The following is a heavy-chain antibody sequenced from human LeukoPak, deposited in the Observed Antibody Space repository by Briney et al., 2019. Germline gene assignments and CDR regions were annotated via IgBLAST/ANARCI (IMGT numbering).Heavy chain of an antibody. J-gene: IGHJ4*02. D-gene: IGHD3-3*01. V-gene: IGHV1-18*01. Sequence: ASVKVSCKASGCTFTSYGISWVRQAPGQGLEWMGWISAYNGNTNYAQKLQGRVTMTTDTSTSTAYMELRSLRSDDTAVYYCARSEFLQWPFDYWGQGTLVTVSS. CDR3: ARSEFLQWPFDY. CDR2: ISAYNGNT. CDR1: GCTFTSYG.